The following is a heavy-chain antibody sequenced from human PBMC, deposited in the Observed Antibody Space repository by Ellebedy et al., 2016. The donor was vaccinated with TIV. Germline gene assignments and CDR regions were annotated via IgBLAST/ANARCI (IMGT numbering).Heavy chain of an antibody. CDR3: AREGDYVWGSYRLNAFDI. CDR2: ISSNGGST. V-gene: IGHV3-64*01. D-gene: IGHD3-16*02. CDR1: GFTFSSYA. Sequence: PGGSLRLSCAASGFTFSSYAMHWVRQAPGKGLEYVSAISSNGGSTYYANSVKGRFTISRDNSKNTLYLQMSSLRAEDMAVYYCAREGDYVWGSYRLNAFDIWGQGTMVTVSS. J-gene: IGHJ3*02.